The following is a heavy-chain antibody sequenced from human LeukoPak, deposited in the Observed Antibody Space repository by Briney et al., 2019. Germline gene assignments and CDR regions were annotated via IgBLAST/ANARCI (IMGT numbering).Heavy chain of an antibody. D-gene: IGHD2-2*01. CDR3: ARGYCSSTSCYYFVDY. Sequence: ASVKVSCKAAGYNFPAYFMHWVRQAPGQGLEWMGWINPNSGGTNYAQKFQGRVTMTRDTSISTAYMELSRLRSDDTAVYYCARGYCSSTSCYYFVDYWGQGTLVTVSS. V-gene: IGHV1-2*02. CDR2: INPNSGGT. J-gene: IGHJ4*02. CDR1: GYNFPAYF.